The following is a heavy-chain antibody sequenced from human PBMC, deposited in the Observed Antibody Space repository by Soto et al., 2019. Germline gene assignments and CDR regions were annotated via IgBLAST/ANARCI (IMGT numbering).Heavy chain of an antibody. V-gene: IGHV4-59*02. D-gene: IGHD3-16*01. Sequence: QVQLQESGPGLVKPSETLSLTCSVSGGSVNDYYWSWVRQPPGKGLEWIGFVYYIGSTNYNPSLKSRVTISVDTSRNEYSLKLRSVNAADTAVYYCAGGANYYDCHGIDVWGQGTTVTVSS. CDR3: AGGANYYDCHGIDV. CDR2: VYYIGST. J-gene: IGHJ6*02. CDR1: GGSVNDYY.